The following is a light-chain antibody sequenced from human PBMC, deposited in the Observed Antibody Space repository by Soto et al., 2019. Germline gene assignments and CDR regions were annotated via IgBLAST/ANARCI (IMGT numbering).Light chain of an antibody. Sequence: DNQMTQSPSSLSASVGDRVIITCRASQSVSTFLNWYQQKPGKAPKLLIYAASSLQSGVPSRFSGSGSGTIFTLTISSLQPEDFGTYYCQQSDSTPWTFGQGTKVEIK. J-gene: IGKJ1*01. V-gene: IGKV1-39*01. CDR1: QSVSTF. CDR2: AAS. CDR3: QQSDSTPWT.